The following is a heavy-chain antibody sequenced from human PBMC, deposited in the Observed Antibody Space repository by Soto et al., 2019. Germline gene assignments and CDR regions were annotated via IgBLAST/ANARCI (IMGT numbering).Heavy chain of an antibody. Sequence: GGSLRLSCAASGFMFSNYGMHWVRQAPGKGLDWVAVIWSDGNNKYYAGSVQGRFTISRDNSKKTLYLQMNSLRAEDTAVYYCARADDFWSGWDQNWGQGTLVTVSS. CDR3: ARADDFWSGWDQN. CDR1: GFMFSNYG. CDR2: IWSDGNNK. V-gene: IGHV3-33*01. D-gene: IGHD3-3*01. J-gene: IGHJ1*01.